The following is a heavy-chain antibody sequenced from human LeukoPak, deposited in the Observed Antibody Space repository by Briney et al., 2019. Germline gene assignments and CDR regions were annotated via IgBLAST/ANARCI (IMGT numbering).Heavy chain of an antibody. J-gene: IGHJ4*02. D-gene: IGHD3-22*01. Sequence: PSETLSLTCTVSGGSISSYYWSWIWQPAGKGLEWIGRIYTSGSTNYNPSLKSRVTMSVDTSKNQFSLKLSSVTAADTAVYYCARYSGGRSGSGYYASFDYWGQGTLVTVSS. CDR1: GGSISSYY. CDR2: IYTSGST. V-gene: IGHV4-4*07. CDR3: ARYSGGRSGSGYYASFDY.